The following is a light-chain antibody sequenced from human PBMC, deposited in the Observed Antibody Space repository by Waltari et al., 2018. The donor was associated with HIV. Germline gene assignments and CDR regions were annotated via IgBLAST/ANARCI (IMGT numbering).Light chain of an antibody. CDR1: NIGRKS. CDR2: HDS. V-gene: IGLV3-21*02. J-gene: IGLJ3*02. Sequence: SYVLTQPPSVSVAPGQTARITCGGNNIGRKSVNWYRQKPGQAPVVVVYHDSGRPSGIPERFSGSNSGNTATLTLSRVEAGDEADYYCQVWDSSSHHWVFGGGTKLTVL. CDR3: QVWDSSSHHWV.